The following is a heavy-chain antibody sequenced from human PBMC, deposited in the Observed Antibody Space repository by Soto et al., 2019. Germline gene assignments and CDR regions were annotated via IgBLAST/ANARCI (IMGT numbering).Heavy chain of an antibody. CDR2: INPKNGGI. CDR1: GYTFTDFY. J-gene: IGHJ6*02. V-gene: IGHV1-2*02. CDR3: VRGQSVLYLDL. Sequence: ASVKVSCKSSGYTFTDFYIHWVRQAPGQGLEWVGWINPKNGGINYAQKFQGRVTMTRDTSXNTSYMDLNRLNFDDSAIYYCVRGQSVLYLDLWGRGTKVTVSS. D-gene: IGHD2-2*02.